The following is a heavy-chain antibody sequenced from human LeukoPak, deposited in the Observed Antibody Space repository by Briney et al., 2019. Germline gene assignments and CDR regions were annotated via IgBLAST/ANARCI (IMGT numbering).Heavy chain of an antibody. V-gene: IGHV4-38-2*02. J-gene: IGHJ4*02. CDR1: GYSLSSGYY. CDR2: ICQSGSN. D-gene: IGHD3-10*01. CDR3: ARGITMVRGDY. Sequence: PSETLSLTCTVYGYSLSSGYYWGWIRQPPGKGLEWIGSICQSGSNYYNPSMKSRVTISVDTSKNQFSLKLSSVTAADTAVYYCARGITMVRGDYWGQGTLVTVSS.